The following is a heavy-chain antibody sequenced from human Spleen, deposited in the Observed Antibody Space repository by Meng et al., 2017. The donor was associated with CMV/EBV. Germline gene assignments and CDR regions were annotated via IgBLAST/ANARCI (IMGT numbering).Heavy chain of an antibody. V-gene: IGHV4-4*07. CDR1: GGSISSYY. Sequence: SETLSLTCTVSGGSISSYYWSWIRQPAGKGLEWIGRIYTSGSTNYNPSLKSRVTMSVDTSKNQFSLKLSSVTAADTAVYYCARVDSSGYYLTFDYWGQGTLVTVSS. CDR3: ARVDSSGYYLTFDY. J-gene: IGHJ4*02. CDR2: IYTSGST. D-gene: IGHD3-22*01.